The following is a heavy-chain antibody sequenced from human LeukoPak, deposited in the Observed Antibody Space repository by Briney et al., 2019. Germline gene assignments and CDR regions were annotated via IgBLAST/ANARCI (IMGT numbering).Heavy chain of an antibody. V-gene: IGHV3-30*18. J-gene: IGHJ4*02. Sequence: TGGSLRLSCAGSGLAFSSYYMHWVRQAPDKGLEWVAVMSYDGTNENYADSVQGRFTISRDNSKSTVYLQMNSLIAEDTAMYYCAKGGGANYYADYFDYWGQGTLVTVSS. D-gene: IGHD1-26*01. CDR2: MSYDGTNE. CDR3: AKGGGANYYADYFDY. CDR1: GLAFSSYY.